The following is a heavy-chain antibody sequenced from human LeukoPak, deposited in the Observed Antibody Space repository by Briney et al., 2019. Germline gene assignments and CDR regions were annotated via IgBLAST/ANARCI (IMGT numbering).Heavy chain of an antibody. CDR3: ARDLSAARGWAWL. J-gene: IGHJ2*01. D-gene: IGHD6-6*01. CDR2: INPNSGGT. CDR1: GYTFTGYY. V-gene: IGHV1-2*02. Sequence: GPSVKVSCKPSGYTFTGYYMHWVRQAPGQGIDWMGWINPNSGGTNYAQKFQGRVTMTRETSISTAYMELSRLRSDDTAVYYCARDLSAARGWAWLWGRGTLVTVSS.